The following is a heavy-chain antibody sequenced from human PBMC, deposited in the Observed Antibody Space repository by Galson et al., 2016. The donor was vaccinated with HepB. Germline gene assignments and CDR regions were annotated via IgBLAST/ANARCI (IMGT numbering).Heavy chain of an antibody. CDR3: ARGRDLELINGMDV. CDR1: GVSISSDGFS. Sequence: TLSLTCAVSGVSISSDGFSWSWIRQAPGKGLEWIGYFYHPGSTFYNPSLKSRVTISVDRSKNQFSLRLSSVTAADPAVYYCARGRDLELINGMDVWGQGTTVTVSS. D-gene: IGHD1-1*01. J-gene: IGHJ6*02. CDR2: FYHPGST. V-gene: IGHV4-30-2*01.